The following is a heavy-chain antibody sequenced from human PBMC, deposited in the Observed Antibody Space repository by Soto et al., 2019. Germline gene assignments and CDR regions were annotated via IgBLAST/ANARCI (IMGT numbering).Heavy chain of an antibody. V-gene: IGHV6-1*01. CDR3: AREVTRQLDYYYYYYMDV. CDR2: TYYRSKWYN. D-gene: IGHD6-13*01. J-gene: IGHJ6*03. CDR1: GDSVSSNSAA. Sequence: QSQTLSLTCAISGDSVSSNSAAWNWIRQSPSRGLEWLGRTYYRSKWYNDYAVSVKSRITINPDTSKNQFSLQLNSVTPEDTAVYYCAREVTRQLDYYYYYYMDVWGKGTTVTVSS.